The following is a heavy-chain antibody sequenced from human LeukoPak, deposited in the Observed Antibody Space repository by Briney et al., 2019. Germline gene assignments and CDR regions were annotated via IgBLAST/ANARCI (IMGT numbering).Heavy chain of an antibody. V-gene: IGHV4-4*02. CDR1: GGSISSSNW. J-gene: IGHJ4*02. CDR2: IYHSGST. Sequence: SETLSLTCAVSGGSISSSNWWSWVRQPPGKGLEWIGEIYHSGSTNYNPSLKSRVTISVDKSKNQFSLKLSSVTAADTAVYYCAKGGYSGYDSVDLGYWGQGTLVTVSS. D-gene: IGHD5-12*01. CDR3: AKGGYSGYDSVDLGY.